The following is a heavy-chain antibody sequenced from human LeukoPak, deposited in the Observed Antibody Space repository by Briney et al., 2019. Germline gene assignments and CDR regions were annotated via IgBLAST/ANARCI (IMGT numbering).Heavy chain of an antibody. J-gene: IGHJ4*02. CDR1: GFPFNDYV. Sequence: PGGPLRLSCTVSGFPFNDYVIHWVRQAPGKGLEWVAVTSADERIKIYNDSVRGRFTISRDNSKNTQYLQMNSLRVEDTAVYYCARDPVLGAPDYLDYWGRGTLVSVSS. CDR2: TSADERIK. V-gene: IGHV3-30*03. CDR3: ARDPVLGAPDYLDY. D-gene: IGHD1-26*01.